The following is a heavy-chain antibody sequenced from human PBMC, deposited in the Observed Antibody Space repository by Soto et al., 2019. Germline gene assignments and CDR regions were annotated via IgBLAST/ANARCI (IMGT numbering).Heavy chain of an antibody. V-gene: IGHV1-69*01. J-gene: IGHJ6*02. CDR3: ARARGCSGGRCYYYYYYGMDV. D-gene: IGHD2-15*01. CDR1: GGTFSSYA. Sequence: QVQLVQSGAEVKKPGSSVKVSCKASGGTFSSYAISWVRQAPGQGLEWMGGIIPIFGTANYAQKFQGRVTITADESTSAAYMELSSLRPEDTAVYYCARARGCSGGRCYYYYYYGMDVWGQGTTVTVSS. CDR2: IIPIFGTA.